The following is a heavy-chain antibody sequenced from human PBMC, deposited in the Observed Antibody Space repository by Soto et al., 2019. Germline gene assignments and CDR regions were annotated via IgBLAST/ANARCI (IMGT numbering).Heavy chain of an antibody. Sequence: GGSLRLSCAASGFTFSSYAMSWVRQAPGKGLEWVSAISGSGGSTYYADSVKGRFTISRDNSKNTLYLQMNSLRAEATAVYYCAKDRYCTDGVCYYFDYWGQGTLVTVSS. J-gene: IGHJ4*02. CDR2: ISGSGGST. D-gene: IGHD2-8*01. CDR3: AKDRYCTDGVCYYFDY. V-gene: IGHV3-23*01. CDR1: GFTFSSYA.